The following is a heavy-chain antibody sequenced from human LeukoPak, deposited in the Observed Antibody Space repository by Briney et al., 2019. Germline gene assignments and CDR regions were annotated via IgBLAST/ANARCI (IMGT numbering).Heavy chain of an antibody. V-gene: IGHV3-48*01. J-gene: IGHJ4*02. CDR1: GFTFSGYS. Sequence: GGSLRLSCAASGFTFSGYSMNRVRQAPGRGLEWVSYITSSRSTIYYADSVMGRFTISRDNAKNSLYLQMNSLRAEDTAVYYCARDRTLGEFDFWGQGTLVTVSS. D-gene: IGHD3-16*01. CDR2: ITSSRSTI. CDR3: ARDRTLGEFDF.